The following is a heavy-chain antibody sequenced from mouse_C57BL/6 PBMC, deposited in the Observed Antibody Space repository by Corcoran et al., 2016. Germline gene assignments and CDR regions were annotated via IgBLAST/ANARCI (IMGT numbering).Heavy chain of an antibody. CDR1: GYTFTDYY. V-gene: IGHV1-19*01. D-gene: IGHD3-1*01. CDR3: ARSPTALGAMDY. CDR2: INPYNGGT. Sequence: EVQLQQSGPVLVKPGASVKMSCKASGYTFTDYYMNWVKQSHGKSLEWIGVINPYNGGTSYNQKFKGKATLTVDKSSSTAYMELNSLTSEDSAVYYCARSPTALGAMDYWGQGTSVTVSS. J-gene: IGHJ4*01.